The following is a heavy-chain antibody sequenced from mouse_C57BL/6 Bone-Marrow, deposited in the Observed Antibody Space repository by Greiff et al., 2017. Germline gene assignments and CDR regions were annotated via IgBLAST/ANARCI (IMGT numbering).Heavy chain of an antibody. D-gene: IGHD1-1*01. CDR2: IDPSDSYT. CDR1: GYTFTSYW. V-gene: IGHV1-69*01. Sequence: QVQLKQPGAELVMPGASVKLSCKASGYTFTSYWMHWVKQRPGQGLEWIGQIDPSDSYTNYNQKFKGKSTLTVDTSSNTAYMQLSSLTSEDSAVYNCARRTYDYDSSPCYFDYWGQGTSLTVSS. J-gene: IGHJ2*02. CDR3: ARRTYDYDSSPCYFDY.